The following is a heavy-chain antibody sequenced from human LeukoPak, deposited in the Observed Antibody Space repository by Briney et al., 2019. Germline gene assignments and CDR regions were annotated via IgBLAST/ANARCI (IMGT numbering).Heavy chain of an antibody. V-gene: IGHV3-74*01. Sequence: GGSLRLSCAASGFTFSSYWMHWVRQAPGKGLVWVSRINSDGSSTSYADSVKGRFTISRDNAKNTPYLQMNSLRAEDTAVYYCAKDMIVAGTGYELDYWGQGTLVTVSS. J-gene: IGHJ4*02. CDR2: INSDGSST. CDR3: AKDMIVAGTGYELDY. CDR1: GFTFSSYW. D-gene: IGHD6-19*01.